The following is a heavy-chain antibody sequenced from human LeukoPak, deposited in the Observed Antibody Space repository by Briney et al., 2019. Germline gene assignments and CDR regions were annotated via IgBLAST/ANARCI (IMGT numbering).Heavy chain of an antibody. D-gene: IGHD6-6*01. CDR2: IYYSGST. Sequence: KSSETLSLTCTVSGGSISSYYWGWIRQPPGKGLEWIGYIYYSGSTNYNPSLKSRVTISVDTSKNQFSLKLSSVTAADTAVYYCASIAAPGDAFDIWGQGTMVTVSS. V-gene: IGHV4-59*01. CDR3: ASIAAPGDAFDI. CDR1: GGSISSYY. J-gene: IGHJ3*02.